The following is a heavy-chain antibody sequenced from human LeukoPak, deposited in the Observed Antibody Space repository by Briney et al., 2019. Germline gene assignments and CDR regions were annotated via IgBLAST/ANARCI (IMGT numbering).Heavy chain of an antibody. D-gene: IGHD3-9*01. Sequence: ASVKVSCKASGYTFTGYYMHWVRQAPGQGLEWMGWINPNSGGTNYAQKFQGRVTMTRDTSISTAYMELSRLRSDDTAVYYCARSYYGILTGYYNPLGYWGQGTLVTVSS. CDR3: ARSYYGILTGYYNPLGY. V-gene: IGHV1-2*02. CDR1: GYTFTGYY. J-gene: IGHJ4*02. CDR2: INPNSGGT.